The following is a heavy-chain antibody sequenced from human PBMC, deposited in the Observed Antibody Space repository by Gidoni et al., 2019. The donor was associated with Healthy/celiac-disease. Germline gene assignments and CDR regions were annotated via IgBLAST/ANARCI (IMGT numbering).Heavy chain of an antibody. J-gene: IGHJ4*02. Sequence: EVQLVESGGGLVQPGRSLRLSCTASGFTFGDYAMSWVRQAPGKGLEWVGFIRSKAYGGTTEYAASVKGRFTISRDDSKSIAYLQMNSLKTEDTAVYYCTRARYYFDYWGQGTLVTVSS. CDR1: GFTFGDYA. CDR2: IRSKAYGGTT. V-gene: IGHV3-49*04. CDR3: TRARYYFDY. D-gene: IGHD4-17*01.